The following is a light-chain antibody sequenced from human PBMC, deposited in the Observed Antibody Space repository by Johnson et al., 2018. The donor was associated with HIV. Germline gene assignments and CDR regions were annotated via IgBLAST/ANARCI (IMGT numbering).Light chain of an antibody. J-gene: IGLJ1*01. Sequence: QSVLTQPPSVSAAPGQKVTISCSGSSSNIGSNTVNWYQQLPGTAPKLLIYRNNQRPSGVPDRFSGSKSGTSASLAISGLQAEDEADYYCAAWDDSLCAYLFGAGTRITVL. V-gene: IGLV1-44*01. CDR1: SSNIGSNT. CDR3: AAWDDSLCAYL. CDR2: RNN.